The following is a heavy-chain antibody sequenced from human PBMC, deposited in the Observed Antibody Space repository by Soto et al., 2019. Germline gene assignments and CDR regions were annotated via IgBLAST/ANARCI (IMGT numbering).Heavy chain of an antibody. CDR1: GLSISTSGVA. J-gene: IGHJ4*02. CDR2: IYWDDDK. Sequence: QITLQESGPTVITPTQTLTLTCTLSGLSISTSGVAVGWVRQAPGKALEWLTVIYWDDDKRYSPSLKNRLTITKDTSTNEVVLTMTNMDPMDTGTYYCAHRLDGSTGYGHYFDNWGQGSLVTVSS. V-gene: IGHV2-5*02. D-gene: IGHD2-2*01. CDR3: AHRLDGSTGYGHYFDN.